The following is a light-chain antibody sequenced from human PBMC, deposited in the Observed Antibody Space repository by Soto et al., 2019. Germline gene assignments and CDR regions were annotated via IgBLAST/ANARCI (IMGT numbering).Light chain of an antibody. Sequence: QAVVTQPPSVSGGPGQRVTISCTGSSSNIGAGYDVHWYQQLPGTAPKLLIYGNSNRPSGVPDRFSGSKSGTSASLAITGLQAEDEADYYCQSYDSSLSALFGGGTKVTVL. J-gene: IGLJ2*01. CDR3: QSYDSSLSAL. CDR2: GNS. CDR1: SSNIGAGYD. V-gene: IGLV1-40*01.